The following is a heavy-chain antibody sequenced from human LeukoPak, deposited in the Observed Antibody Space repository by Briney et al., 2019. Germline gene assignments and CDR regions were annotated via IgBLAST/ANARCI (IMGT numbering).Heavy chain of an antibody. CDR2: IIPIFGTA. J-gene: IGHJ5*02. V-gene: IGHV1-69*13. D-gene: IGHD2-2*02. CDR1: GGTFSNYA. CDR3: ARGGLYCSSTSCYNDPSWFDP. Sequence: SVKVSCKASGGTFSNYAISWVRQAPGQGLEWMGGIIPIFGTANYAQKFQGRVTITADESTSTAYMELSSLRSEDTAVYYCARGGLYCSSTSCYNDPSWFDPWGQGTLVTVSS.